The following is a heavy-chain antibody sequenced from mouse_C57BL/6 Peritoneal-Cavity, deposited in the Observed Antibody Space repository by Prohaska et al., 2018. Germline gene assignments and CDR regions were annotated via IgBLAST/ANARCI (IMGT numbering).Heavy chain of an antibody. V-gene: IGHV1-61*01. CDR1: GYTFTSYW. CDR2: IYPSDSET. Sequence: QAQLQQPGAELVRPGSSVKLYCKASGYTFTSYWMDWVKQRPGQGLEWIGKIYPSDSETHYNQKLKDKATLTGDKSSSTAYMQVSSLTSEDSAVYYCATLYSNYVRFAYWGQGTLVTVSA. D-gene: IGHD2-5*01. CDR3: ATLYSNYVRFAY. J-gene: IGHJ3*01.